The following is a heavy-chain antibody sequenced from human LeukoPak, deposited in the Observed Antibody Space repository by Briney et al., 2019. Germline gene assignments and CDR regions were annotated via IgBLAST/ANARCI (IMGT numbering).Heavy chain of an antibody. Sequence: GGSLRLSCAASGFTFDDYAMHWVRQAPGKGLEWVSGISWNSGSIGYADSVKGRFTISRDNAKNSLYLQMNSLRAEDTAVYYCARGTHSSGWYGNFDYWGQGTLVTVSS. V-gene: IGHV3-9*01. D-gene: IGHD6-19*01. CDR1: GFTFDDYA. J-gene: IGHJ4*02. CDR2: ISWNSGSI. CDR3: ARGTHSSGWYGNFDY.